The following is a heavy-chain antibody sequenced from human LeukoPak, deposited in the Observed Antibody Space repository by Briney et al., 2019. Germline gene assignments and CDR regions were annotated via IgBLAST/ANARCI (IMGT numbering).Heavy chain of an antibody. CDR3: ARDEGATEGGDAFDI. J-gene: IGHJ3*02. CDR1: GGSFSGYY. D-gene: IGHD1-26*01. CDR2: INHSGST. V-gene: IGHV4-34*01. Sequence: SETLSLTCAVYGGSFSGYYWSWIRQPPGKGLEWIGEINHSGSTNYNPSLKSRVTISVDTSKNQFSLKLSSVTAADTAVYYCARDEGATEGGDAFDIWGQGTMVTVSS.